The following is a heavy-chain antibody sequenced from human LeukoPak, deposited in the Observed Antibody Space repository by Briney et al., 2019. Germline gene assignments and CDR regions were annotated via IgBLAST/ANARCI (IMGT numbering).Heavy chain of an antibody. D-gene: IGHD2-2*01. Sequence: GGSLRLSCAASGFTFSSYGMHWVRQAPGKGLEWVAVISYDGSNKYYADSVKGRFTISGDNSKNTLYLQMNSLRAEDTAVYYCAKNLCSSTSCYADYWGQGTLVTVSS. CDR2: ISYDGSNK. V-gene: IGHV3-30*18. J-gene: IGHJ4*02. CDR1: GFTFSSYG. CDR3: AKNLCSSTSCYADY.